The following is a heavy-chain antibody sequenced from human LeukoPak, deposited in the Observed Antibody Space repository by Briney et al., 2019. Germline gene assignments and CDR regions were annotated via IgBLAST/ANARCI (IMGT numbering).Heavy chain of an antibody. CDR3: ARLVLPPDFSAGEDWFDP. V-gene: IGHV4-4*07. Sequence: PSETLSLTCTVSGGSISSYYWSWIRQPAGKGLEWIGRIYTSGSTNYNPSLKSRVTMSVDTSKNQFSLKLSSVTAADTAVYYCARLVLPPDFSAGEDWFDPWGQGTLVTVSS. D-gene: IGHD4-11*01. CDR2: IYTSGST. CDR1: GGSISSYY. J-gene: IGHJ5*02.